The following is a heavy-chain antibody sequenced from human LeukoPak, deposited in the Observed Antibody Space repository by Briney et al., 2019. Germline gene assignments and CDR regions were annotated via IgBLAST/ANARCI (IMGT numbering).Heavy chain of an antibody. D-gene: IGHD5-18*01. CDR3: ATGYSSGQRFDY. CDR2: IYYSGST. J-gene: IGHJ4*02. V-gene: IGHV4-59*01. CDR1: GGSISSYY. Sequence: SETLSLTCTVSGGSISSYYWSWIRQPPGKGLEWIGYIYYSGSTNYNPSLKSRVTMSLDTSDNQFSLKLSSVTAADTAVYYCATGYSSGQRFDYWGQGTLVTVSS.